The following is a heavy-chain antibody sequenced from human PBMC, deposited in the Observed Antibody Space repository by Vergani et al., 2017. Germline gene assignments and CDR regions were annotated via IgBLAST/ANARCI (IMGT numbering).Heavy chain of an antibody. J-gene: IGHJ6*03. CDR2: IIPILGIA. CDR1: GGTFSSYA. V-gene: IGHV1-69*04. CDR3: ARDPLPGTTTVYYYYMDV. Sequence: QVQLVQSGAEVKKPGSSVKVSCKASGGTFSSYAISWVQQAPGQGLEWMGRIIPILGIANYAQKFQGRVTITADKSTSTAYMELSSLRSEDTAVYYCARDPLPGTTTVYYYYMDVWGKGTTVTVSS. D-gene: IGHD1-7*01.